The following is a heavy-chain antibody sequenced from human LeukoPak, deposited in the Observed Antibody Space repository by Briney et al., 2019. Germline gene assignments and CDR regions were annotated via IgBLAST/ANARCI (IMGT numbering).Heavy chain of an antibody. CDR1: GFTFSSYA. CDR2: ISGSAYST. D-gene: IGHD6-13*01. J-gene: IGHJ4*02. V-gene: IGHV3-23*01. CDR3: AKAPTLATAGTD. Sequence: PGGSLRLSCAASGFTFSSYAMSWVRQAPGKGLEWVSGISGSAYSTYYADSVQGRFTISRDNSKSTLYLQMNSLKFEDTAVYYCAKAPTLATAGTDWGQGTLVTVSS.